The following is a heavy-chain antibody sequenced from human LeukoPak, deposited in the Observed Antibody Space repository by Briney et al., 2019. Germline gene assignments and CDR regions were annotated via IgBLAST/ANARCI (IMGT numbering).Heavy chain of an antibody. Sequence: SETLSLTCTVSGGSISSSSYYWGWIRQPPGKGLEWIGSIYYSGSTYYNSSLKSRVTISVDTSKNQFSLKLRSVTAADTAVYYCARDALRFLEWAPGAPDDYMDVWGKGTTVTVSS. CDR2: IYYSGST. CDR3: ARDALRFLEWAPGAPDDYMDV. J-gene: IGHJ6*03. V-gene: IGHV4-39*07. D-gene: IGHD3-3*01. CDR1: GGSISSSSYY.